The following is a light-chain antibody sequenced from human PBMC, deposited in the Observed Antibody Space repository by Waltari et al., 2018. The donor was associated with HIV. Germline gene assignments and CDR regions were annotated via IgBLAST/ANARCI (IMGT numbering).Light chain of an antibody. J-gene: IGLJ3*02. CDR3: CSFAGTNTWV. V-gene: IGLV2-23*02. Sequence: QSALTQPASVSGSPGQSIPIPCAGGSTRVGVYNYVSWYQQYPRKVPKVVIYDVTERPSGVSNRFSGSKSGNTASLTISGLQAEDEADYYCCSFAGTNTWVFGGGTRLTV. CDR2: DVT. CDR1: STRVGVYNY.